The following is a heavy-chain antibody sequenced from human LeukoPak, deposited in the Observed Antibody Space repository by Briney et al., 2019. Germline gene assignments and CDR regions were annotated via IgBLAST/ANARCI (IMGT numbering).Heavy chain of an antibody. CDR2: ISSFGSTI. CDR1: GFTFSSYE. CDR3: AELGITMIGGV. V-gene: IGHV3-48*03. D-gene: IGHD3-10*02. J-gene: IGHJ6*04. Sequence: GGSLRLSCAASGFTFSSYEMNWVRQAPGKGLEWVSYISSFGSTIYYADSVKGRFTISRDNAKNSLYLQMNSLRAEDTAVYYCAELGITMIGGVWGKGTTITISS.